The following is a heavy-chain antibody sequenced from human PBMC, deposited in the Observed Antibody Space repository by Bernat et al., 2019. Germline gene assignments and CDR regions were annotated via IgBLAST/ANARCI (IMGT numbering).Heavy chain of an antibody. Sequence: QLQLQESGPGLVKPSETLSLTCTVSGGSISSSSYYWGWIRQPPGKGLEWIGSIYYSGSTYYNPSLKSRVTISVDMSKNQFSLKLSSVTAADTAVYYCARTLSSNYYYGSGTEFDYWGQGTLVTVSS. J-gene: IGHJ4*02. CDR3: ARTLSSNYYYGSGTEFDY. CDR2: IYYSGST. CDR1: GGSISSSSYY. V-gene: IGHV4-39*01. D-gene: IGHD3-10*01.